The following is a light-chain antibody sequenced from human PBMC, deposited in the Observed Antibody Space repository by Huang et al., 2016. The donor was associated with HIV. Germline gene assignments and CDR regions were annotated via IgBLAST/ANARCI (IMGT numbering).Light chain of an antibody. V-gene: IGKV1-12*01. J-gene: IGKJ4*01. CDR2: DAS. CDR1: QDISSW. CDR3: QQASSFPLT. Sequence: DIQMTQSPSSVSASVGDRVVITCRASQDISSWVAWYQQRPGQAPELLIFDASTLQHGVPSRFSGSGSGTDFVLTISSLQPEDFATYYCQQASSFPLTFGGGTKVEIK.